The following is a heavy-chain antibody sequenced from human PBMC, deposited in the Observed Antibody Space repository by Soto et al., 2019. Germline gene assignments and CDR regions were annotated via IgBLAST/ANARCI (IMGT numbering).Heavy chain of an antibody. CDR1: GFTFSDYY. CDR2: ISSSGSTI. V-gene: IGHV3-11*01. D-gene: IGHD4-17*01. Sequence: GGSLRLSCAASGFTFSDYYMSWIRQAPGKGLEWVSYISSSGSTIYYADSVKGRFTISRDNAKNSLYLQMNSLRAEDTAVYYYARDRRTYGDYVNYMDVWGKGTTVTVSS. J-gene: IGHJ6*03. CDR3: ARDRRTYGDYVNYMDV.